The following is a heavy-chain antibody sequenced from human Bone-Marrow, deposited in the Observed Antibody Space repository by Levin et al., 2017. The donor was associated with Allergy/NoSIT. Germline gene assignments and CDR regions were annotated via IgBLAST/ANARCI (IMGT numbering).Heavy chain of an antibody. V-gene: IGHV4-38-2*02. D-gene: IGHD3-3*01. CDR2: IYHSGST. J-gene: IGHJ3*02. CDR3: AREGITIFGVVRSDAFDI. CDR1: GYSISSGYY. Sequence: PGGSLRLSCAVSGYSISSGYYWGWIRQPPGKGLEWIGSIYHSGSTYYNPSLKSRVTISVDTSKNQFSLKLSSVTAADTAVYYCAREGITIFGVVRSDAFDIWGQGTMVTVSS.